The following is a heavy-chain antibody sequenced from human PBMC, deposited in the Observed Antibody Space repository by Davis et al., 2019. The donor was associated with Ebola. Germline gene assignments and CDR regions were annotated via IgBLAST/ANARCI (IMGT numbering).Heavy chain of an antibody. CDR3: AHHHAGYRGRVQPYDY. D-gene: IGHD5-12*01. V-gene: IGHV2-5*02. CDR2: IYWDDDK. J-gene: IGHJ4*02. CDR1: GFSLSTSGVG. Sequence: SGPTLVKPTQTLTLTCTFSGFSLSTSGVGVGWIRQPPGKALEWLALIYWDDDKRYSPSLKSRLTITKDTSKNQVVLTMTNMDPVDTATYYCAHHHAGYRGRVQPYDYWGQGTLVTVSS.